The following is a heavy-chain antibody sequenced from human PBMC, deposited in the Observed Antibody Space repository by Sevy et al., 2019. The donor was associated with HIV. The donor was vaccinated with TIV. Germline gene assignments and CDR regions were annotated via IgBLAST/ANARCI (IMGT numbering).Heavy chain of an antibody. CDR1: GYTFTAYY. V-gene: IGHV1-2*02. Sequence: ASVKVSCKASGYTFTAYYMHWVRQAPGQGLEWMGWINPNTGDTNYAQKFQGRVTMTRDTSVSTAYMELSGLRSDDTAVYYCARSQLGDYWGQGTLVTVSS. J-gene: IGHJ4*02. D-gene: IGHD3-16*01. CDR2: INPNTGDT. CDR3: ARSQLGDY.